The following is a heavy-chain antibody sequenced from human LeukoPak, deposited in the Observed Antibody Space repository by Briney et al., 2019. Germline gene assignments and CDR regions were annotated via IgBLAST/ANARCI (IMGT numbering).Heavy chain of an antibody. CDR3: ARDNSVGDIAWWFDP. Sequence: ASVKVSCKASGYSFTSHYMHWVRQAPGQGLDWMGLINPSGSSTLYAQKFQGRVTVTRDMSTTTDYMELSSLRSEDTAVYYCARDNSVGDIAWWFDPWGQGTLVTVSS. CDR2: INPSGSST. D-gene: IGHD3-16*02. V-gene: IGHV1-46*01. J-gene: IGHJ5*02. CDR1: GYSFTSHY.